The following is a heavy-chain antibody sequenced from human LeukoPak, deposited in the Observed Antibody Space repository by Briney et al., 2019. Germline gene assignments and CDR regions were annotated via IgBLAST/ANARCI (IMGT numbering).Heavy chain of an antibody. D-gene: IGHD2-2*01. V-gene: IGHV1-18*01. CDR3: ARDTLGYCSSTSCNSDNWFDP. CDR1: GYTFSSYS. Sequence: ASVKVSCKSSGYTFSSYSISWVRQAPGQGLEWMGWITPYSGNTNYAQNLQGRVTMTTDTSTSTAYMELRSLRSDDTAVYYCARDTLGYCSSTSCNSDNWFDPWGQGTLVTVSS. CDR2: ITPYSGNT. J-gene: IGHJ5*02.